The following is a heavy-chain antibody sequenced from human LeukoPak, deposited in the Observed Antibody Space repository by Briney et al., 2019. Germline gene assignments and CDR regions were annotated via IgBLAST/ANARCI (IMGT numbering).Heavy chain of an antibody. CDR2: IRYGGSNE. J-gene: IGHJ4*02. Sequence: GGSLRLSCAAPGFTLRNFGVHWARQAPGKGLEWVAFIRYGGSNEYYADSVKGRFTISRDDSKNTLYLEMNTLRTGDTAVYYCAKDERGTGTPIMRDWGQGTLVTVSS. V-gene: IGHV3-30*02. D-gene: IGHD1-1*01. CDR1: GFTLRNFG. CDR3: AKDERGTGTPIMRD.